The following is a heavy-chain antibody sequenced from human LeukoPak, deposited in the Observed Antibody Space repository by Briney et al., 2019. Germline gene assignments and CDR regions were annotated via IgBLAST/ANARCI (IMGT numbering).Heavy chain of an antibody. CDR2: INWNGGST. J-gene: IGHJ4*02. D-gene: IGHD3-9*01. V-gene: IGHV3-20*04. CDR1: GFTFDDYG. CDR3: AAYYDILTGYYIFDY. Sequence: GGSLRLSCAASGFTFDDYGMSWVRQAPGKGLEWVSGINWNGGSTGYADSVKGRFTISRDNAKNSLYLQMNSLRAEDTALYYCAAYYDILTGYYIFDYWGQGTLVTASS.